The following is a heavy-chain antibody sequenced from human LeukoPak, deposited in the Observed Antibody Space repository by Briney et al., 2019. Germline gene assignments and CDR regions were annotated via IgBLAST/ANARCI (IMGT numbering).Heavy chain of an antibody. V-gene: IGHV4-30-2*01. Sequence: SQTLSLTSAVSGGSISSGGYSWSWIRQPPGKGLEWNAYVYHSGSTYYNPSLKSRVTISVGRSKNQFSLKLSSVTAADTAVYYCAACGGDCYSDPYYFDYWGQGTLVTVSS. CDR3: AACGGDCYSDPYYFDY. J-gene: IGHJ4*02. CDR1: GGSISSGGYS. D-gene: IGHD2-21*02. CDR2: VYHSGST.